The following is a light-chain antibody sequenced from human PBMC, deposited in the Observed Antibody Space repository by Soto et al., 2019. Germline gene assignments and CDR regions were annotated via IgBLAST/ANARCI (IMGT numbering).Light chain of an antibody. Sequence: IVMTQSPATLSVSPWERATLSCRASQSVSSNLAWYQQKPGQAPRLLIYGASNRATGIPARFSGSGSGTEFTLTINSLQPDDFATYYCQQYHIYSGTFGQGTKVDIK. V-gene: IGKV3D-15*01. CDR3: QQYHIYSGT. CDR1: QSVSSN. J-gene: IGKJ1*01. CDR2: GAS.